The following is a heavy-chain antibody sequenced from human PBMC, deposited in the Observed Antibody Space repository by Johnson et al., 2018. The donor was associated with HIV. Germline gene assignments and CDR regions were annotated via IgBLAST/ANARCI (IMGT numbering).Heavy chain of an antibody. Sequence: QMLLVESGGGVVQPGRSLRLSCAASGFTFSSYGMHWVRQAPGKGLEWVAFIRYDGSNKYYADSVKGRFTISRDNSKNTLYLQMNSLRAEDTAVYYCARERGEGGSYYSVRRYAFDIWGQGTMVTVSS. CDR3: ARERGEGGSYYSVRRYAFDI. J-gene: IGHJ3*02. V-gene: IGHV3-33*08. CDR2: IRYDGSNK. CDR1: GFTFSSYG. D-gene: IGHD1-26*01.